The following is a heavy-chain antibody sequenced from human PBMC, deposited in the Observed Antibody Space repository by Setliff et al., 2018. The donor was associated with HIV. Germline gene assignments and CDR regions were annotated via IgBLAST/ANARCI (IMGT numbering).Heavy chain of an antibody. CDR2: IYYSGNP. CDR3: ARGFDYAQRPPLYYFDY. V-gene: IGHV4-59*06. Sequence: SETLSLTCTVSGGPISSYYWSWIRQHPGKGLEWIGYIYYSGNPFYNPSLRSRVTISLDTSKNQFSLKLSSVTAADTAVYYCARGFDYAQRPPLYYFDYWGQGTLVTVSS. CDR1: GGPISSYY. J-gene: IGHJ4*02. D-gene: IGHD2-2*01.